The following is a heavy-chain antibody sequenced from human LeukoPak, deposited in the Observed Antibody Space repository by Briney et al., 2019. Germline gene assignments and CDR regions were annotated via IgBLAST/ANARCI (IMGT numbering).Heavy chain of an antibody. CDR1: GFTVSSNY. D-gene: IGHD2-2*01. V-gene: IGHV3-23*01. Sequence: GGSLRLSCAASGFTVSSNYMSWVRQAPGKGLEWVSGISGSGGSTYYADSVKGRFTISRDNSKNTLYLQMNSLRAEDPAVYYCAKGSVSVVVPAVIPYYWGQGTLVTVSS. J-gene: IGHJ4*02. CDR3: AKGSVSVVVPAVIPYY. CDR2: ISGSGGST.